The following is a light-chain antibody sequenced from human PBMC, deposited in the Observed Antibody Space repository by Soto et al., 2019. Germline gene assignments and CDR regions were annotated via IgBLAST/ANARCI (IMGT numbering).Light chain of an antibody. J-gene: IGLJ1*01. Sequence: QSALTQPASVSGSPGQSITISCTGTSSDVGGYNYVSWYQQHPGKAPKLMIYEVSNRPSGVSNRFSGSKSGNTASLTISGIQAEDEADYYCSSYTSSSPYVFGPGTKLTVL. CDR3: SSYTSSSPYV. V-gene: IGLV2-14*01. CDR1: SSDVGGYNY. CDR2: EVS.